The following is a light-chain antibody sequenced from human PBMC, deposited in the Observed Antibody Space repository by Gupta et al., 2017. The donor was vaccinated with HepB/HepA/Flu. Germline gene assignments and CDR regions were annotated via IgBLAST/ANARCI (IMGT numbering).Light chain of an antibody. Sequence: SYELTQPPSVSVSPGQTASITCSGDKLGDKYACWYQQKPGQSPVLVIYQDSKRRSGIPERFSGSNSGNTATLTIRGTQAMDEADYYCQAWDSSTPVVFGGGTKLTVL. J-gene: IGLJ2*01. CDR2: QDS. CDR3: QAWDSSTPVV. CDR1: KLGDKY. V-gene: IGLV3-1*01.